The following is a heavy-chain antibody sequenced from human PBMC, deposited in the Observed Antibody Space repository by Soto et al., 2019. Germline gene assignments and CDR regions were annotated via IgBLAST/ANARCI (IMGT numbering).Heavy chain of an antibody. Sequence: EVQLVESGGGLVQPGGSLRLSCAASGFNFYDYYMSWVRQAPGKGLEWVANINEDGRDKRYVDSVKGRFTISRDNAKNSLYLQMSSLRTEDTCVYYCARVASGSYDYWGQGNLVTVSS. CDR3: ARVASGSYDY. J-gene: IGHJ4*02. CDR1: GFNFYDYY. D-gene: IGHD1-1*01. V-gene: IGHV3-7*01. CDR2: INEDGRDK.